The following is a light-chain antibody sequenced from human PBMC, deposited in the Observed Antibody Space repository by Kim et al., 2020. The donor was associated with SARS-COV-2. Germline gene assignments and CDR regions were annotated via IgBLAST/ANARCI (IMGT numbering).Light chain of an antibody. CDR1: SSDVGAYDY. Sequence: QSALAQPASVSGSPGQSVTISCTGTSSDVGAYDYVSWYQQYPGKAPKLMICDVAKRPSGVSIRFSGSKSGNTASLTISGLQAEDEADYYCSSYTTSSTYVFGTGTKVTVL. CDR2: DVA. J-gene: IGLJ1*01. CDR3: SSYTTSSTYV. V-gene: IGLV2-14*01.